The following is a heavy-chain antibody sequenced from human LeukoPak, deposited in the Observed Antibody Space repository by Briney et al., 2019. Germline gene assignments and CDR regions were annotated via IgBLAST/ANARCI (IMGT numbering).Heavy chain of an antibody. V-gene: IGHV4-59*01. D-gene: IGHD6-13*01. J-gene: IGHJ4*02. CDR1: GGSISSYY. Sequence: SETLSLTCTVSGGSISSYYWSWIRQPPGKGLERIGYIYYSGNTYYNPSLKSRVTMSVDTSKNQFSLRLTSVTAADTAVYYCARQGYNSSPFNYWGQGTLVTVSS. CDR3: ARQGYNSSPFNY. CDR2: IYYSGNT.